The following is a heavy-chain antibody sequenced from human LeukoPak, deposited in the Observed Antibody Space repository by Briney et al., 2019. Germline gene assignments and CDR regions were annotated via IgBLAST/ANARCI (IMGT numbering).Heavy chain of an antibody. J-gene: IGHJ3*02. CDR2: ISDSGSTT. D-gene: IGHD6-13*01. CDR1: GFTLSGYE. V-gene: IGHV3-48*03. CDR3: SRIGYSNWGDALDI. Sequence: PGGSLRLSCAASGFTLSGYEMNWVRQAPGKGLEWISYISDSGSTTYYADSVKGRFSISRDNAKNSLYLQMNSLRAEDTAVYYCSRIGYSNWGDALDIWGQGTMATASS.